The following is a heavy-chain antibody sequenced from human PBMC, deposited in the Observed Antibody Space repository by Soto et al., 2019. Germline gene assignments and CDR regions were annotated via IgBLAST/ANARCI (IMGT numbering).Heavy chain of an antibody. J-gene: IGHJ6*02. CDR3: AKDPNLAHYDFWGGYLMDV. CDR1: GFTFSSYG. V-gene: IGHV3-30*18. Sequence: PGGSLRLSCAASGFTFSSYGMHWVRQAPGKGLEWVAVISYDGSNKCYADSVKGRFTISRDNSKNTLYLQMNSLRAEDTAVYYCAKDPNLAHYDFWGGYLMDVWGQGTTVTVSS. CDR2: ISYDGSNK. D-gene: IGHD3-3*01.